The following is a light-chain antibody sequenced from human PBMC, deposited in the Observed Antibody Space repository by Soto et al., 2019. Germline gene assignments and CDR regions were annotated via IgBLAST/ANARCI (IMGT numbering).Light chain of an antibody. J-gene: IGKJ1*01. V-gene: IGKV1D-16*01. CDR2: AAS. CDR1: QGIGGW. CDR3: QQYYSYPRT. Sequence: DIQITQSPSSQSASVGDRVTITCRASQGIGGWLAWYQQRPGKPPKILIYAASSLQSGVPSRFRGSGSWTDFTLTISCLQSEDFETYYCQQYYSYPRTFGQGTQVDIK.